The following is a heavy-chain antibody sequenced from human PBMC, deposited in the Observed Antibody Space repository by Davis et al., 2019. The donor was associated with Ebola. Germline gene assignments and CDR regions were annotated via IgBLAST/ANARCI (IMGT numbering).Heavy chain of an antibody. J-gene: IGHJ4*02. Sequence: GESLKISCAASGFTFSSYAMTWARQVPGKGLEWVSAITSSGGSTYYGDSVKGRFTISRDNSKNTLYLQMNSLRAKDTALYYCAKDDRRLNGYYYFDYWGQGTLVTVSS. CDR2: ITSSGGST. D-gene: IGHD2-21*01. CDR3: AKDDRRLNGYYYFDY. CDR1: GFTFSSYA. V-gene: IGHV3-23*01.